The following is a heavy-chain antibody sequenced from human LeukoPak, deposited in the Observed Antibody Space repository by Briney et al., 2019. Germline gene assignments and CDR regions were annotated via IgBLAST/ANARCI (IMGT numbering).Heavy chain of an antibody. D-gene: IGHD3-16*01. Sequence: PGGSLRLSCAASGFTFSSYGMHWVRQAPGKGLECVALISYDGSHKYYADSVKGRFTISRDNPKNRLSLQMNSLRAEDTAVYFCAKGRAPYMLPFVGFDYWGQGTLVTVSS. CDR1: GFTFSSYG. CDR2: ISYDGSHK. CDR3: AKGRAPYMLPFVGFDY. V-gene: IGHV3-30*18. J-gene: IGHJ4*02.